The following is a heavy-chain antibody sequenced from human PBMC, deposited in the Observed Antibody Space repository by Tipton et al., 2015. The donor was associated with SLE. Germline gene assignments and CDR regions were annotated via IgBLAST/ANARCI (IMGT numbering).Heavy chain of an antibody. CDR2: IYYSGST. V-gene: IGHV4-39*01. CDR3: ARQLGESFDF. CDR1: GGSISRSSYY. D-gene: IGHD3-10*01. Sequence: LVQPSETLSLTCTVSGGSISRSSYYWGWIRQPPGKGLEWIGSIYYSGSTYYNPSLKSRVTISIDTSKNQFSLRLSTVTAADTAVYYCARQLGESFDFWGQGTLVTVSS. J-gene: IGHJ4*02.